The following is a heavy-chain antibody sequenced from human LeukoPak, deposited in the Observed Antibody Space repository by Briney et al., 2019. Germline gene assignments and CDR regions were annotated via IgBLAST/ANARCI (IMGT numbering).Heavy chain of an antibody. CDR1: GGTFSSYA. V-gene: IGHV1-69*05. CDR2: IIPIFGTA. Sequence: SVKVSCKASGGTFSSYAISWVRQAPGQGLEWMGGIIPIFGTANYAQKFQGRVTITTDESTSTAYMELNSLRAEDTAVYYCAKAPIGQWLEYYFDYWGQGTLVTVSS. CDR3: AKAPIGQWLEYYFDY. J-gene: IGHJ4*02. D-gene: IGHD6-19*01.